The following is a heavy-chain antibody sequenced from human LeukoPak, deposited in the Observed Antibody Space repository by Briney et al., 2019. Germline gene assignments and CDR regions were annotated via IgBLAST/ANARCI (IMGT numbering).Heavy chain of an antibody. CDR3: ARASGYELDY. D-gene: IGHD5-12*01. Sequence: ASVKVSCKASGYTFTSYGISWVRQAPGQGLEWMGWISAYNGNTNYAQKFQGRVTITADKSTSTAYMELSSLRSEDTAVYYCARASGYELDYWGQGTLVTVSS. CDR1: GYTFTSYG. CDR2: ISAYNGNT. J-gene: IGHJ4*02. V-gene: IGHV1-18*01.